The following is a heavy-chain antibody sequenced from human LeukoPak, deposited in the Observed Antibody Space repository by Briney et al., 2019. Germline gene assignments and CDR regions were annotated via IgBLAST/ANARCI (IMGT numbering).Heavy chain of an antibody. CDR2: ISSSSSYI. CDR3: ASILNYGDYVDLDY. V-gene: IGHV3-21*01. D-gene: IGHD4-17*01. Sequence: PGGSLRLSCAASGFTFSSYSMNWVRQAPGKGLEWVSSISSSSSYIYYADSVKGRFTISRDNAKNSLYLQMSSLRAEDTAVYYCASILNYGDYVDLDYWGQGTLVTVSS. J-gene: IGHJ4*02. CDR1: GFTFSSYS.